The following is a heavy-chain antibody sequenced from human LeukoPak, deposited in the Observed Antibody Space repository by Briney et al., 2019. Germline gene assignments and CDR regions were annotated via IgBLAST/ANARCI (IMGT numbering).Heavy chain of an antibody. V-gene: IGHV5-51*01. J-gene: IGHJ5*02. CDR3: ARQLSGDYGDYVWFDP. CDR2: IYPGDSDT. CDR1: GYSFTSYW. Sequence: ESLTLSCKGSGYSFTSYWIGWVRQMPGKGLEWMGIIYPGDSDTRYSPSFQGQVTISADKSISTAYLQWSSLKASDTAMYYCARQLSGDYGDYVWFDPWGQGTLVTVSS. D-gene: IGHD4-17*01.